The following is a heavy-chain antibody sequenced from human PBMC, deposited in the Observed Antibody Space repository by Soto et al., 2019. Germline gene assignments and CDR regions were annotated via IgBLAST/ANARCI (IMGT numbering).Heavy chain of an antibody. J-gene: IGHJ5*02. CDR1: GVSFSSFA. CDR2: IIPIFRTP. V-gene: IGHV1-69*01. CDR3: ARSKGSGFRPGTHRFNWFDP. Sequence: QVQLVQSGAEVKQPGSSVKVSCQASGVSFSSFAISWVRQAPGQGLEWMGGIIPIFRTPNYAQNFQGRVTITADESTSSVYMELSRLRSLDTAVYYCARSKGSGFRPGTHRFNWFDPWGQGTLVTVSS. D-gene: IGHD5-12*01.